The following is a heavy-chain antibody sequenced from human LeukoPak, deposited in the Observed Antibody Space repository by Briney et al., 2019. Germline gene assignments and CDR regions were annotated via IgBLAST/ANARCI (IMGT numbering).Heavy chain of an antibody. Sequence: ASVKVSCKASGYTFMGYYMHWVRQAPGQGLEWMGRINPNTGATKYAQKFQGRVTMTRDTSISTAYMELSRLRSDDTAIYYCARNGPPQYDNGGCYYGFDYWGQGTLVTVSS. J-gene: IGHJ4*02. CDR2: INPNTGAT. CDR1: GYTFMGYY. D-gene: IGHD3-22*01. CDR3: ARNGPPQYDNGGCYYGFDY. V-gene: IGHV1-2*06.